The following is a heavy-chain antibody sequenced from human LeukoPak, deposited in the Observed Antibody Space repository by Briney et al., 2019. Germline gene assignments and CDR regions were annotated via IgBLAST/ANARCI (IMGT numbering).Heavy chain of an antibody. Sequence: GGSLRLSCAASGFTFDDYAMHWVRQAPGKGLEWVSGISWNSGSIGYADSVKGRFTISRDNAKNSLYLQMNSLRAEDTALYYCAKDSLPAPDIAVAGNFDYWGQGTLVTVSS. CDR3: AKDSLPAPDIAVAGNFDY. CDR2: ISWNSGSI. D-gene: IGHD6-19*01. CDR1: GFTFDDYA. J-gene: IGHJ4*02. V-gene: IGHV3-9*01.